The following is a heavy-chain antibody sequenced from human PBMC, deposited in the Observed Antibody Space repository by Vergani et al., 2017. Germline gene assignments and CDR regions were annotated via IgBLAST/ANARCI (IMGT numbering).Heavy chain of an antibody. J-gene: IGHJ4*02. CDR3: ARERGVGATTSFDY. D-gene: IGHD1-26*01. V-gene: IGHV1-2*06. CDR1: GYTFTGYY. CDR2: INPNSGGT. Sequence: QVQLVQSGAEVKKPGASVKVSCKASGYTFTGYYMHWVRQAPGQGLEWMGRINPNSGGTNYAQKFQGRVTMTRDTSISTAYMELSRLRSEDTAVYYCARERGVGATTSFDYWGQGTLVTVSS.